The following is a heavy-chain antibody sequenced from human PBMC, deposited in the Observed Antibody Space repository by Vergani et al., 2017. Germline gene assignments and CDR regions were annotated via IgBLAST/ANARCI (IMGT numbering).Heavy chain of an antibody. Sequence: EVQLLESGGGLVQPGGSLRLSCAASGFTFSSYSMNWVRQAPGKGLEWVSSISSSSSYIYYADSVKGRFTISRDNAKNSLYLQMNSLRAEDTAVYYCAXESQRDYYGSGSTNWFDPWGQGTLVTVSS. CDR3: AXESQRDYYGSGSTNWFDP. J-gene: IGHJ5*02. CDR1: GFTFSSYS. D-gene: IGHD3-10*01. V-gene: IGHV3-21*01. CDR2: ISSSSSYI.